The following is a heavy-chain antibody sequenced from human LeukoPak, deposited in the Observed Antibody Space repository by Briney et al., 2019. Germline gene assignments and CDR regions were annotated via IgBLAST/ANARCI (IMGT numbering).Heavy chain of an antibody. CDR3: ARVWDDFWSGYYGGGFDY. V-gene: IGHV3-20*03. J-gene: IGHJ4*02. Sequence: GRKLRLAKAPAAFTFDQDGMTWACQAPGKRLNWLSGINWNGGSTGYADSVKGRFTISRDNAKNSLYLQMNSLRAEDTALYYCARVWDDFWSGYYGGGFDYWGQGTLVTVSS. CDR1: AFTFDQDG. D-gene: IGHD3-3*01. CDR2: INWNGGST.